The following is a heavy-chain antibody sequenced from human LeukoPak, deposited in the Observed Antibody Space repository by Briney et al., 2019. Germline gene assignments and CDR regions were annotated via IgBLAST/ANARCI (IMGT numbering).Heavy chain of an antibody. D-gene: IGHD6-6*01. Sequence: SETLSLTCTVSGGSISSSSYYWGCIRQPPGKGLEWIGSIYYSGSTYYNPSLKSRVTISVDTSKNQFSLKLSSVTAADTAVYYCARGGRVAARRKAFDIWGQGTMVTVSS. V-gene: IGHV4-39*07. J-gene: IGHJ3*02. CDR2: IYYSGST. CDR3: ARGGRVAARRKAFDI. CDR1: GGSISSSSYY.